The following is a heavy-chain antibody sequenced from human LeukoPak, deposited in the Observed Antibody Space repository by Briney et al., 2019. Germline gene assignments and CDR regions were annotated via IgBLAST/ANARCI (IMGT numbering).Heavy chain of an antibody. CDR2: ISYDGSNK. CDR3: ARRTRTAGDY. CDR1: GFTFSSYG. Sequence: TGGSLRLSCAASGFTFSSYGMHWVRQAPGKGLEWVAVISYDGSNKYYADSVKGRFTISRDNSKTTLYLEMNSLRAEDTAVYYCARRTRTAGDYWGQGTLVTVSS. J-gene: IGHJ4*02. V-gene: IGHV3-30*03. D-gene: IGHD2-21*02.